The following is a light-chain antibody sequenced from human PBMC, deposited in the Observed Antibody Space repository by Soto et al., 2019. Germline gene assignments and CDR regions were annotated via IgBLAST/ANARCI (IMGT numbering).Light chain of an antibody. Sequence: QSVLTQPPSVSGAPGQRVTISCTGSSSNIGAGYDVHWYQQLPGTAPNLLIYGNSNRPSGVPDRFSGSKSGTSASLAITGVQAEDEADYYCQSYDSSLSGPSYVFGTGTKLTVL. CDR3: QSYDSSLSGPSYV. V-gene: IGLV1-40*01. CDR1: SSNIGAGYD. J-gene: IGLJ1*01. CDR2: GNS.